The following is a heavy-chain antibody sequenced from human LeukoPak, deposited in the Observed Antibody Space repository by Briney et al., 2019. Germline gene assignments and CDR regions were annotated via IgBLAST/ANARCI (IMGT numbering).Heavy chain of an antibody. V-gene: IGHV3-7*01. Sequence: GGSLRLSCAASGFTFSSYWMSWVRQAPGKGLEWVANIKQDGSEKYYVDSVKGRFTISRDNAKNSLYLQMNSLRAEDTAVYYCARLPQRGYSGCNDAFDIWGQGTMVTVSS. CDR3: ARLPQRGYSGCNDAFDI. CDR1: GFTFSSYW. D-gene: IGHD5-12*01. J-gene: IGHJ3*02. CDR2: IKQDGSEK.